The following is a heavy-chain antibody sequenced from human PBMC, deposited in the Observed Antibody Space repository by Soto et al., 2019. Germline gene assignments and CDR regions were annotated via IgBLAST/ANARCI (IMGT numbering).Heavy chain of an antibody. D-gene: IGHD1-1*01. CDR2: VYWNDDK. V-gene: IGHV2-5*01. CDR3: ARGLATLPVFAFDI. Sequence: QITLKGSGPTLVKPTQTLTLTCTLSGISLSTSGVGLGWIRQTPGKALEWLALVYWNDDKHYSPSLKSRLTITKDTSKNQAILTMTNMDPVDTATYFCARGLATLPVFAFDIWGQGTVDTVSS. J-gene: IGHJ3*02. CDR1: GISLSTSGVG.